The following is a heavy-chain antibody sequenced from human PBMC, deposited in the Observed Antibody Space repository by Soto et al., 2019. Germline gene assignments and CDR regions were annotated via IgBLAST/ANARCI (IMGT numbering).Heavy chain of an antibody. Sequence: LSLICTVAGCTFSSYAMDWVRQAPGKGLEWVAGISYDGSNKYYANSVKCRFTISRENSKNTLYMQMNSLRAEDTAVYYCARALGYCTNGVCPAPNYYYSYGMDVWGQGTTVTVSS. J-gene: IGHJ6*02. D-gene: IGHD2-8*01. CDR2: ISYDGSNK. CDR3: ARALGYCTNGVCPAPNYYYSYGMDV. V-gene: IGHV3-30-3*01. CDR1: GCTFSSYA.